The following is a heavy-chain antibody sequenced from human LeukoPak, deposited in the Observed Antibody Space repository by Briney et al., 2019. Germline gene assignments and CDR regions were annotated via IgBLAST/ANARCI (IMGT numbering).Heavy chain of an antibody. V-gene: IGHV1-69*05. J-gene: IGHJ4*02. D-gene: IGHD3-22*01. Sequence: GSSVKVSCKASGGTFSSYGISWVRQAPGQGLEWMGTIIPIFATANYAQKFQGRVTITTDESTSTAYMELSSLRSEDTAVYYCAKTITYYSDNSAYPSFDYWGQGTLVTVSS. CDR2: IIPIFATA. CDR1: GGTFSSYG. CDR3: AKTITYYSDNSAYPSFDY.